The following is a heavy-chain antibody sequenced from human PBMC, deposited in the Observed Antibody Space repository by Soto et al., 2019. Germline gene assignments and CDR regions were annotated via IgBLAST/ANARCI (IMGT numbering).Heavy chain of an antibody. D-gene: IGHD3-10*01. CDR3: ARAGGSGSYSPYYYYYYYMDV. Sequence: PGGSLRLSCAASGFTFSDYYMSWIRQAPGKGLEWVSYISSSGSTIYYADSVKGRFTISRDNAKNSLYLQMNSLRAEDTAVYYCARAGGSGSYSPYYYYYYYMDVWGKGTTVTVS. CDR1: GFTFSDYY. J-gene: IGHJ6*03. CDR2: ISSSGSTI. V-gene: IGHV3-11*01.